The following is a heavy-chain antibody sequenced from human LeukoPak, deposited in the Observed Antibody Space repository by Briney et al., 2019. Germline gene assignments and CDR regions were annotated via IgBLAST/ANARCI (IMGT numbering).Heavy chain of an antibody. J-gene: IGHJ4*02. CDR2: ISSGSTYR. CDR3: ARDSERRDGFSLYFFDY. D-gene: IGHD5-24*01. V-gene: IGHV3-21*01. Sequence: PGGSLRLSCTASGFTFNSYTMNWVRQAPGKGLEWVSSISSGSTYRYYADSVKGRFTISRDNAENSLFLQMDSLRAEDTALCYCARDSERRDGFSLYFFDYWGRGTLVTVSP. CDR1: GFTFNSYT.